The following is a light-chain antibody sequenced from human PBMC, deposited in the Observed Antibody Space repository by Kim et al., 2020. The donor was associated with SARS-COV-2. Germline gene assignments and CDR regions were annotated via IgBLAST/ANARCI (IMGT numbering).Light chain of an antibody. Sequence: EIVLTQSPGTLSLSPGERATLSCRASQSVSGSNLAWYQQKPGQAPSVLIKEASSRATGIPDRFSGSGSGADFTLTISRLELGDIGVYYCHQYGASPWTFGQGTKVGIK. CDR2: EAS. J-gene: IGKJ1*01. V-gene: IGKV3-20*01. CDR3: HQYGASPWT. CDR1: QSVSGSN.